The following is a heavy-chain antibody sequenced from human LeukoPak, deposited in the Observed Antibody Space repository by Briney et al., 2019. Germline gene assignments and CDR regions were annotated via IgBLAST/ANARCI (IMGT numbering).Heavy chain of an antibody. CDR1: GGSFSGYY. CDR2: INHSGST. D-gene: IGHD3-22*01. J-gene: IGHJ4*02. CDR3: ASEDYDSSGYYGGPPFDY. Sequence: SETLSLTCAVYGGSFSGYYWSWIRQPPGKGLEWIGEINHSGSTNYNPSLKSRVTISVDTSKNQFSLKLSSVTAADTAVYYCASEDYDSSGYYGGPPFDYWGQGTLVTVSS. V-gene: IGHV4-34*01.